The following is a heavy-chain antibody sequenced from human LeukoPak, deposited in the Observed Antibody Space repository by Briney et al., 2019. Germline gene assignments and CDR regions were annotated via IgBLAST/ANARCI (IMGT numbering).Heavy chain of an antibody. V-gene: IGHV4-39*01. Sequence: SETLSLTCTVSRGSISSSSYYWGWIRQPPRNGLEWLVSIYYSGSTYYNPPLKSRVTISVDTPKNQFSLKLSSVTAADTAVYYCARSRRLLGFDPWGQGTLVTVSS. D-gene: IGHD2-15*01. J-gene: IGHJ5*02. CDR2: IYYSGST. CDR1: RGSISSSSYY. CDR3: ARSRRLLGFDP.